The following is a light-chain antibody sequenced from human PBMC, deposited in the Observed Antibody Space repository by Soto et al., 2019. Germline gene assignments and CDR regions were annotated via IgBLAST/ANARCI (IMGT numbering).Light chain of an antibody. CDR1: QSISSW. V-gene: IGKV1-5*03. CDR3: QQCSSYPWT. CDR2: KAS. Sequence: DIQMTQSPSTLSASVGDRVTITCRASQSISSWLAWYQQKPGKAPKLLIYKASSLQSGGPSRFSGSGSGTEFTHTISSLQPDDFAAYYCQQCSSYPWTFGQGTKVEIK. J-gene: IGKJ1*01.